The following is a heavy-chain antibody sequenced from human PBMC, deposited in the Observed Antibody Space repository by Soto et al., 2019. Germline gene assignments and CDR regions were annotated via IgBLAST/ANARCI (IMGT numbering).Heavy chain of an antibody. CDR1: GHIITTHG. D-gene: IGHD3-22*01. Sequence: QVQLVQSGAEVKKPGASVKVSCKASGHIITTHGISWVRQAPGQGLEWMGWISAYNGNTNYAQKFQGRVTMTTDTSTTTAYMELRSLRSDDTAVYYCARTETYYESSGYLNWLDPWGQGTLVTVSS. V-gene: IGHV1-18*04. J-gene: IGHJ5*02. CDR2: ISAYNGNT. CDR3: ARTETYYESSGYLNWLDP.